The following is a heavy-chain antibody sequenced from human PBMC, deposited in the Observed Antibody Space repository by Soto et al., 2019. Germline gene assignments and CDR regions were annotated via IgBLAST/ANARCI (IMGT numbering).Heavy chain of an antibody. CDR2: ISSRGGST. J-gene: IGHJ4*02. CDR3: AKDRPWNGIEALTHFAD. CDR1: GFIFSDYA. Sequence: EVQLLESGGNWVHPGGSLRLSCGASGFIFSDYAISWVRQAPGKGLEWVSSISSRGGSTFNADSVKGRFTISRDNSNNTLDFQMNRLRVEDTAVYYCAKDRPWNGIEALTHFADWGQGTLVTVSA. D-gene: IGHD1-1*01. V-gene: IGHV3-23*01.